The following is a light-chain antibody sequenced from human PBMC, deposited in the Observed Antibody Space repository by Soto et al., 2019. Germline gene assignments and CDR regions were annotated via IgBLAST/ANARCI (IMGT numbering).Light chain of an antibody. Sequence: EVVLTQSPGTLSLSPGEGATLSCRASHNISSTYLAWYQQKPGQAPRLLIYGASSRATGIPDRFSGSGSVTDFTLTVSRLEPEDFAVFYCQHYGSSMYTFGQGTRLDIK. J-gene: IGKJ2*01. CDR1: HNISSTY. CDR3: QHYGSSMYT. CDR2: GAS. V-gene: IGKV3-20*01.